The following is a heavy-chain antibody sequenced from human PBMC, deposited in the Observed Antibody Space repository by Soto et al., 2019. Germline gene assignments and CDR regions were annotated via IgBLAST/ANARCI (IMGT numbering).Heavy chain of an antibody. J-gene: IGHJ4*02. D-gene: IGHD2-21*01. CDR3: AKDPSYYGGNLRGSYFDY. Sequence: GGSLRLSCAASGFTFSTCAMSWVRQGPGKGLEWVSSIGGSGGRTYQADSVKGRFTISRDDSKNTLYLQMNSLRAEDTAVYFCAKDPSYYGGNLRGSYFDYWGQGTLVTVSS. V-gene: IGHV3-23*01. CDR1: GFTFSTCA. CDR2: IGGSGGRT.